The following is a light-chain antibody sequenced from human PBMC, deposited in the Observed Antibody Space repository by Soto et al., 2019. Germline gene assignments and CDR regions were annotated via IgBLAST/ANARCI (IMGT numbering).Light chain of an antibody. Sequence: DIHMTQSPSTLSASVGDRVTITCRASQSISSWLAWYQQKPGKAHKLLIYDASSLESGVPSRFSGSGSGTEFTLTISSLQPDDFATYYCQQYNSYPYTFGQGTKVDIK. CDR2: DAS. CDR3: QQYNSYPYT. J-gene: IGKJ2*01. CDR1: QSISSW. V-gene: IGKV1-5*01.